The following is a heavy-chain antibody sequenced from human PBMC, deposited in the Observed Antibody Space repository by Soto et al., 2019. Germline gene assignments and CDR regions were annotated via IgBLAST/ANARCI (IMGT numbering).Heavy chain of an antibody. V-gene: IGHV3-21*01. Sequence: GGSLRLSCAASGFTFSSYSMNWVRQAPGKGLEWGSSISSSSSYIYYADSVKGRFTISRDNAKNSLYLQMNSLGAEDTAVYYCARDIHYYYYYGMDVWGQGTTVTVSS. CDR1: GFTFSSYS. CDR2: ISSSSSYI. CDR3: ARDIHYYYYYGMDV. D-gene: IGHD2-2*02. J-gene: IGHJ6*02.